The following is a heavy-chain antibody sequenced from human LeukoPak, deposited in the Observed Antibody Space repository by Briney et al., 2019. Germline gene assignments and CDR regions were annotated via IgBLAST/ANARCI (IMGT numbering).Heavy chain of an antibody. CDR2: LKQDGSEK. V-gene: IGHV3-7*01. J-gene: IGHJ4*02. D-gene: IGHD6-19*01. CDR1: GFTFSSYW. Sequence: GGSLRLSCAASGFTFSSYWMSWVRQAPGKGLKWVANLKQDGSEKYYVDSVKGRFTISRDNAKNSLYLQMNSLRAEDTAVYYCARLVAVADPYFDYWGQGTLVTVSS. CDR3: ARLVAVADPYFDY.